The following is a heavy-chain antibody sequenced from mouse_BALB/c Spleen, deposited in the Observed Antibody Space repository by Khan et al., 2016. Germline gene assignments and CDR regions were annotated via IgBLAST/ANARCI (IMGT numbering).Heavy chain of an antibody. CDR1: GYTFTNYG. CDR2: INTYTGEP. D-gene: IGHD1-1*01. Sequence: QIQLVQSGPELKKPGETVKISCKASGYTFTNYGMNWVKQAPGKGLKWMGWINTYTGEPTYADDFKGRFAFSLETSASTAYLQINNLKNEDMATYFCANYYGSSYFDDWGQGTTLTVSS. J-gene: IGHJ2*01. V-gene: IGHV9-1*02. CDR3: ANYYGSSYFDD.